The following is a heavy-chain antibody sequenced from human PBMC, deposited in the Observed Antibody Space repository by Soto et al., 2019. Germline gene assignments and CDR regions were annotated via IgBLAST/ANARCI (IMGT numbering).Heavy chain of an antibody. J-gene: IGHJ5*02. Sequence: HLQLQESGPGLVKPSETLSLTCNVSGGSISDTSYYWGWIRQPPGKGLEWIGSIYRSGYRYDNPSLKSRVTIDVDTSTNQFSLKLTSVTAADTAVYYCARHSLVRAIKDMCWFDPWGQGIPVTVSS. D-gene: IGHD3-10*01. V-gene: IGHV4-39*01. CDR1: GGSISDTSYY. CDR3: ARHSLVRAIKDMCWFDP. CDR2: IYRSGYR.